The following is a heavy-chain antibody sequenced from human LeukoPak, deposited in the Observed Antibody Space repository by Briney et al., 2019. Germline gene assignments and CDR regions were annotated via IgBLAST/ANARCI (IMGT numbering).Heavy chain of an antibody. CDR2: IHYSGST. D-gene: IGHD3-16*01. CDR1: GGSISSYY. Sequence: SETLSLTCTVSGGSISSYYWSWIRQPPGKGLEWIGNIHYSGSTNYNPSLKSRVTISADTSKNQFSLKLSSVTAADTAVYYCARTFWGTYIDYWGQGTLVTVSS. J-gene: IGHJ4*02. CDR3: ARTFWGTYIDY. V-gene: IGHV4-59*01.